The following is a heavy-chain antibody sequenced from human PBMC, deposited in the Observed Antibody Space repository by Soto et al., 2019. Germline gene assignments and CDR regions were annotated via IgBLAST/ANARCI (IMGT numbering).Heavy chain of an antibody. CDR1: GGSISSSNW. CDR2: IYHSGST. CDR3: ARVCKAAAGTDY. V-gene: IGHV4-4*02. J-gene: IGHJ4*02. Sequence: SETLSLTCAVSGGSISSSNWQSGVRQPPGKGREWSGEIYHSGSTNYNPSLKSRVTISVDKSKNQFSLKLSSVTAADTAVYYCARVCKAAAGTDYWGQGTLVTVSS. D-gene: IGHD6-13*01.